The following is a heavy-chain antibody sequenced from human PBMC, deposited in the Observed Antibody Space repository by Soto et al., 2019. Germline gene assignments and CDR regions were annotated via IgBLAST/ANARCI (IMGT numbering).Heavy chain of an antibody. CDR3: ARADRSAFEV. CDR2: IYSIYGRSRT. J-gene: IGHJ3*01. Sequence: EEQLVESGGGLVQLGGSLRLSCAASGFGVSEKHMSWVRQAPGKGLEWVSTIYSIYGRSRTCYADSVEGRFTISRDNSKNTLSLQMNTVRAEDTAVYYCARADRSAFEVWGQGAMVTVSS. V-gene: IGHV3-66*01. CDR1: GFGVSEKH.